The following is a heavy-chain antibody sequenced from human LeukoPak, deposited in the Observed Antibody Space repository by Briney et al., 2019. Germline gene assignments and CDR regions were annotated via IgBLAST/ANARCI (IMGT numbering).Heavy chain of an antibody. CDR2: INHSGST. CDR3: ARGSGWYRPYYFDY. J-gene: IGHJ4*02. Sequence: SETLSLTCAVYGGSFSGYYWSWIRQPPGRGLEWIGEINHSGSTNYNPSLKSRVIISVDTSKNQFSLKLCSVTAADTAVYYCARGSGWYRPYYFDYWGQGTLVTVSS. V-gene: IGHV4-34*01. D-gene: IGHD6-19*01. CDR1: GGSFSGYY.